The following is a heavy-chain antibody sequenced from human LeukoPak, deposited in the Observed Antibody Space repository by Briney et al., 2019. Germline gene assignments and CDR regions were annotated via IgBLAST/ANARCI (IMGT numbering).Heavy chain of an antibody. CDR2: ICYSGST. J-gene: IGHJ4*02. Sequence: PSQTLSLTCTVSGGSISSGNHWWSWIRQHPGKGLEWIGYICYSGSTLYNPSLESRASISVDTSKNQFSLKLSSVTAADTAVYYCAMSDGYCSSTTCYNPFDYWGQGTLVTVSS. V-gene: IGHV4-31*03. CDR1: GGSISSGNHW. D-gene: IGHD2-2*02. CDR3: AMSDGYCSSTTCYNPFDY.